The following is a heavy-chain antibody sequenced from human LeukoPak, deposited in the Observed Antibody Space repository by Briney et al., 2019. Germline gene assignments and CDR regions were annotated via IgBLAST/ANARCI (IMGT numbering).Heavy chain of an antibody. CDR1: GFSFSSYA. Sequence: GGSLRLSCAASGFSFSSYAMHWVRQAPGKGLEWVAVISYDGSNKYYADSVKGRFTISRDNSQNTLYLQMNSLRSEDTAVFYCARDGSAITFGGVVASRPPFDYWGQGTLVTVSS. D-gene: IGHD3-16*02. J-gene: IGHJ4*02. CDR3: ARDGSAITFGGVVASRPPFDY. V-gene: IGHV3-30-3*01. CDR2: ISYDGSNK.